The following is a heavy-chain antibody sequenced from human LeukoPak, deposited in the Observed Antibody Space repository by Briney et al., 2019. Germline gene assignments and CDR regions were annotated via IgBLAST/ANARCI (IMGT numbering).Heavy chain of an antibody. D-gene: IGHD6-19*01. J-gene: IGHJ4*02. CDR1: GFTFSTYW. CDR3: AKGHSSGWYYFDY. CDR2: ISGSGGST. V-gene: IGHV3-23*01. Sequence: GGSLRLSCAASGFTFSTYWMTWVRQAPGKGLEWVSAISGSGGSTYYADSVKGRFTISRDNSKNTLYLQMNSLRAEDTAVYYCAKGHSSGWYYFDYWGQGTLVTVSS.